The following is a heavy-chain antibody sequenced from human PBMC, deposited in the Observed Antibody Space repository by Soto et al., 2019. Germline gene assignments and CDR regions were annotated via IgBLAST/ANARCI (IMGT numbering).Heavy chain of an antibody. CDR2: IYYSGST. D-gene: IGHD3-3*01. CDR3: ARQGTVLRFLEWLSNFDY. CDR1: GGSISSSSYY. V-gene: IGHV4-39*01. J-gene: IGHJ4*02. Sequence: QLQLQESGPGLVKPSETLSLTCTVSGGSISSSSYYWGWIRQPPGKGLEWLGSIYYSGSTYYNPSLKSRVTISVDTSKNQFSLKLSSVTAADTAVYYCARQGTVLRFLEWLSNFDYWGQGTLVTVSS.